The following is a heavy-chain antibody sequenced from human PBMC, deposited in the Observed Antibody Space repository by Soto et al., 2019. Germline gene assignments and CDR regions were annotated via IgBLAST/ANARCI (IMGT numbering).Heavy chain of an antibody. CDR3: AGLRGYAGSPIDY. J-gene: IGHJ4*02. Sequence: QVQLQESGPGLVKPSETLSLTCTVSGGSIISGYWSWIRQPPGKGLEWIGYISYSGNTNYNPSLKGRVTMSVDTPKNQFSLRLSSVTTADTAVYYCAGLRGYAGSPIDYWGQGTLVTVSS. CDR1: GGSIISGY. D-gene: IGHD2-15*01. V-gene: IGHV4-59*01. CDR2: ISYSGNT.